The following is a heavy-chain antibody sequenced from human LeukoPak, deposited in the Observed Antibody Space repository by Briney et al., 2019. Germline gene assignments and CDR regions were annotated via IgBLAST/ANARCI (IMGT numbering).Heavy chain of an antibody. CDR2: IIPIFGTA. CDR1: GGTFSSYA. J-gene: IGHJ4*02. Sequence: SVKVSCKASGGTFSSYAISWVRQAPGQGLEWMGGIIPIFGTANYAQKFRGRVTITADESTSTAYMELSSLRSEDTGVYYCATGTPHYYDSSGYFLSGFDYWGQGTLVTVSS. D-gene: IGHD3-22*01. V-gene: IGHV1-69*01. CDR3: ATGTPHYYDSSGYFLSGFDY.